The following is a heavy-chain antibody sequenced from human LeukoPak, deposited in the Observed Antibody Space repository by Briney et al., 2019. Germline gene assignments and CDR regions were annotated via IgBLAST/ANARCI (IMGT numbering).Heavy chain of an antibody. CDR2: IYHSGST. Sequence: SETLSLTCTVSGGSISSSSYYWGWIRQPPGKGLEWIGSIYHSGSTYYNPSLKSRVTIPVDRSKNQFSLKLSSVTAADTAVYYCARDIGVRGGDAFDIWGQGTMVTVSS. V-gene: IGHV4-39*07. D-gene: IGHD3-10*01. CDR1: GGSISSSSYY. J-gene: IGHJ3*02. CDR3: ARDIGVRGGDAFDI.